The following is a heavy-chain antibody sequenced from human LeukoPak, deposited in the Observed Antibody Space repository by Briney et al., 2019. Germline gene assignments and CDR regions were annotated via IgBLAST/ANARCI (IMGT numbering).Heavy chain of an antibody. V-gene: IGHV3-66*02. CDR3: ARDVEMDY. CDR2: IYSGGTT. D-gene: IGHD5-24*01. Sequence: GGSLRLSCAASGFTVSSNYMSWVRQAPGKRLEWVSVIYSGGTTYYADSVEGRFTISRDNSKNTLYLQMNSLRAEDTAVYYCARDVEMDYWGQGTLVTVSS. CDR1: GFTVSSNY. J-gene: IGHJ4*02.